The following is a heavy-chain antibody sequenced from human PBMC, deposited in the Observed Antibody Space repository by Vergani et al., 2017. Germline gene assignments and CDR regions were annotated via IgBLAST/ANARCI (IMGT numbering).Heavy chain of an antibody. D-gene: IGHD2-2*02. V-gene: IGHV4-59*12. Sequence: QVELQESGPGLVKPSQTLSLTCTVSGGSISSYYWSWIRQPPGKGLEWIGYIYYSGSTNYNPSLKSRVTISVDTSKNQFSLKLSSVTAADPAVYYCARARYCSSTSCYTRWFDPWGQGTLVTVSS. CDR3: ARARYCSSTSCYTRWFDP. CDR1: GGSISSYY. CDR2: IYYSGST. J-gene: IGHJ5*02.